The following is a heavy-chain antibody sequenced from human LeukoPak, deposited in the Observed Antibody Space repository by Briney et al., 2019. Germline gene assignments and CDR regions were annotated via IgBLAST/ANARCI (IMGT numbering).Heavy chain of an antibody. V-gene: IGHV3-21*01. CDR3: AAHQLLSFDY. D-gene: IGHD1-1*01. J-gene: IGHJ4*02. CDR1: GFTFSSYS. CDR2: ISTSNRYI. Sequence: GGSLRLSCAASGFTFSSYSMNWVRQAPGKGLEWVSSISTSNRYIYYADSVKGRFTISRDNAKNSLYLQMNSLRAEDTAVYYCAAHQLLSFDYWGQGTLVTVSS.